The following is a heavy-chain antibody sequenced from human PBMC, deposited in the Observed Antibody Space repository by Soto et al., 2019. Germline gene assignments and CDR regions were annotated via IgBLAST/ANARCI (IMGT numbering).Heavy chain of an antibody. CDR3: ARVSGGGTTIPSWFDP. V-gene: IGHV4-30-4*01. J-gene: IGHJ5*02. CDR1: GGSISSGDYY. D-gene: IGHD1-1*01. Sequence: PSETLSLTCTVSGGSISSGDYYWSWIRQPPGKGLEWIGYIYYSGSTYHNPSLKSRVTISVDTSKNQFSLKLSSVTAADTAVYYCARVSGGGTTIPSWFDPWGQGTLVTVSS. CDR2: IYYSGST.